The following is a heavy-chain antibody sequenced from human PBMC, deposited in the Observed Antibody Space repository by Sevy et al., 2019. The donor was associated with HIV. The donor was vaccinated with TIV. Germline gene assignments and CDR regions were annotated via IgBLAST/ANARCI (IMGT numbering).Heavy chain of an antibody. CDR1: GGTFSSYA. Sequence: ASVKVSCKASGGTFSSYAISWVRQAPGQGLEWMGGIIPIFGTANYAQKFQGRVTITADESTSTAYMELSSLRSEDTAVYYCARGTIGYCSGGSCYPYYYGMDVWGQGTTVTVSS. V-gene: IGHV1-69*13. J-gene: IGHJ6*02. CDR2: IIPIFGTA. D-gene: IGHD2-15*01. CDR3: ARGTIGYCSGGSCYPYYYGMDV.